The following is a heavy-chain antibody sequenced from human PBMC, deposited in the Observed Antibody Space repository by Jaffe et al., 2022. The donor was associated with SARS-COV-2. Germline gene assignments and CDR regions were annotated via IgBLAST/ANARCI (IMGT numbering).Heavy chain of an antibody. J-gene: IGHJ6*02. V-gene: IGHV1-46*01. CDR1: GYTFTSYY. CDR3: ARHHTVTTSEGTKGPTWYYYYGMDV. CDR2: INPSGGST. Sequence: QVQLVQSGAEVKKPGASVKVSCKASGYTFTSYYMHWVRQAPGQGLEWMGIINPSGGSTSYAQKFQGRVTMTRDTSTSTVYMELSSLRSEDTAVYYCARHHTVTTSEGTKGPTWYYYYGMDVWGQGTTVTVSS. D-gene: IGHD4-17*01.